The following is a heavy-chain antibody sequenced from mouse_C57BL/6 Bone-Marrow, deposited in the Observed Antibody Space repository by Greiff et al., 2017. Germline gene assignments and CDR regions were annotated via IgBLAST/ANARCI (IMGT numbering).Heavy chain of an antibody. V-gene: IGHV14-4*01. J-gene: IGHJ4*01. CDR3: TMHYYGSSIFYYAMDY. D-gene: IGHD1-1*01. CDR1: GFNIKDDY. CDR2: IDPENGDT. Sequence: EVKLLESGAELVRPGASVKLSCTASGFNIKDDYMHWVKQRPEQGLEWIGWIDPENGDTEYASKFQGKATITADTSSNTAYLQLSSLTSEDTAVYYCTMHYYGSSIFYYAMDYWGQGTSVTVSS.